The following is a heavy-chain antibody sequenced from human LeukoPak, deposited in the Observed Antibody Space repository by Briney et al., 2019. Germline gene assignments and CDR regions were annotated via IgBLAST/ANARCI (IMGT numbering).Heavy chain of an antibody. D-gene: IGHD1-1*01. CDR2: INHSGST. CDR3: ARGGLGTFGY. V-gene: IGHV4-34*01. CDR1: GGSFSGYY. Sequence: TSETLSLTCAVYGGSFSGYYWSWIRQPPGKGLEWIGEINHSGSTNYNPSLKSRVTISVDTSKNQFSLKLSSVTAADTAVYYCARGGLGTFGYWGQGTLVTVSS. J-gene: IGHJ4*02.